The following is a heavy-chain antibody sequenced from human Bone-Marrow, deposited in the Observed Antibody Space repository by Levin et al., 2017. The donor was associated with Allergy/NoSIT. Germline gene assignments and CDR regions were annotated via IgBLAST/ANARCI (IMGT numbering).Heavy chain of an antibody. Sequence: SQTLSLTCTVSGGSISSSDYYWSWARQHPGKGLEWIGDMYYSGSTYYSPSLKGRVTMSVDTSKNQFYLKLSSVTAADTAVYYCARFGGSGINHFDPWGQGTLVTVSS. D-gene: IGHD3-10*01. J-gene: IGHJ5*02. CDR1: GGSISSSDYY. CDR2: MYYSGST. CDR3: ARFGGSGINHFDP. V-gene: IGHV4-31*03.